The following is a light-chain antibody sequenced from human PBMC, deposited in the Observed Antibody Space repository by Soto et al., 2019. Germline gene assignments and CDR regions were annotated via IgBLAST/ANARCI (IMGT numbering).Light chain of an antibody. Sequence: DIQMTQSPSTLSASVGDRVTITCRASQSISSRLAWYQQKPGKAPKLLIYKASSVESGVPSRFSGSGYGTEFTLTISSLQPDDFATYYCQQYNSYPWTFGQGTKVEIK. V-gene: IGKV1-5*03. J-gene: IGKJ1*01. CDR2: KAS. CDR1: QSISSR. CDR3: QQYNSYPWT.